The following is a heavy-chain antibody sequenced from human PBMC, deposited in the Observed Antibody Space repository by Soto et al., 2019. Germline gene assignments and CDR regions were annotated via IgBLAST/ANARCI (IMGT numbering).Heavy chain of an antibody. CDR3: ARVGPPVGGVIVRSLYYFDY. CDR1: GFTFSSYA. Sequence: QVQLVESGGGVVQPGRSLRLSCAASGFTFSSYAMHWVRQAPGKGLEWVAVISYDGSNKYYADSVKGRFTISRDNSKNTLYLQMNSLRAEDTAVYYCARVGPPVGGVIVRSLYYFDYWGQGTLVTVSS. J-gene: IGHJ4*02. D-gene: IGHD3-16*02. CDR2: ISYDGSNK. V-gene: IGHV3-30-3*01.